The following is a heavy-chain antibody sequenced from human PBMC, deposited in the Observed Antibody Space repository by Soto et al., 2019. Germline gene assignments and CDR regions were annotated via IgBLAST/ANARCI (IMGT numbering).Heavy chain of an antibody. CDR3: ARDPVLRYFDWLLYPDY. CDR1: GFTFSSYG. J-gene: IGHJ4*02. D-gene: IGHD3-9*01. CDR2: ICYDGSIK. V-gene: IGHV3-33*01. Sequence: HPGGSLRLSCAASGFTFSSYGMHWVRQAPGKGLEWVVVICYDGSIKYYADSVKGRFTISRDNSKNTLYLQMNSLRAEDTVVYYCARDPVLRYFDWLLYPDYWGQGTLVTVSS.